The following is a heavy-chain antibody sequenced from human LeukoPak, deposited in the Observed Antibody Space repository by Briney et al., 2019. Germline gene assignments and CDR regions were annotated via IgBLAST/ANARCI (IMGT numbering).Heavy chain of an antibody. CDR1: GGSFSGYY. D-gene: IGHD6-13*01. CDR2: INHSGST. J-gene: IGHJ5*02. Sequence: SETLSLTCAVYGGSFSGYYWSWIRQPPGKGLEWLGEINHSGSTNYNPSLKSRVTISVDASKNQFSLKLRSVTAADTAVYYCARGGTAAAFGWFDPWGQGTLVTVSS. CDR3: ARGGTAAAFGWFDP. V-gene: IGHV4-34*01.